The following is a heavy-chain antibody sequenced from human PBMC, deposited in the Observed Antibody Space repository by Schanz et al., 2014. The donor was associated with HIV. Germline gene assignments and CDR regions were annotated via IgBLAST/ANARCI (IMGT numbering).Heavy chain of an antibody. CDR1: GFTFSSFA. Sequence: VQLVESGGGLVQPGRSLRLSCAASGFTFSSFAMHWVRQAPGTGLEWVPLISYEGSKTYYADSVKGRFTISRANSKNTLYLQMNSLRAEDTAVYYCARVANWDYYGMDVWGRGTTVTVSS. CDR3: ARVANWDYYGMDV. CDR2: ISYEGSKT. J-gene: IGHJ6*02. V-gene: IGHV3-30*04. D-gene: IGHD3-16*01.